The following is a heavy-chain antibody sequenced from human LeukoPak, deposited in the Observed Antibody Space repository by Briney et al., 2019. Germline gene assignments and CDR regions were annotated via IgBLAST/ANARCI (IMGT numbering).Heavy chain of an antibody. CDR3: AKSLSPVLGARGYFDY. Sequence: GGSLRLSCAASGFTFSSYWMTWVRQAPGKGLEWVANIKLDGSEKYSVDSVKGRFTISRDNAKNSLYLQMSSLRAEDTAVYYCAKSLSPVLGARGYFDYWGQGALVTVSS. CDR1: GFTFSSYW. V-gene: IGHV3-7*01. CDR2: IKLDGSEK. J-gene: IGHJ4*02. D-gene: IGHD1-26*01.